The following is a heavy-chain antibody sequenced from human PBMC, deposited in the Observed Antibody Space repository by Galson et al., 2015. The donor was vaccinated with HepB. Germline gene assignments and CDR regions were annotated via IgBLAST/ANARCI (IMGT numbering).Heavy chain of an antibody. J-gene: IGHJ4*02. CDR1: GFTVSSNY. V-gene: IGHV3-66*02. D-gene: IGHD1-26*01. CDR2: ICSGGST. Sequence: SLRLSCAASGFTVSSNYMSWVRQAPGKGLEWVSVICSGGSTYYADSVKGRFTISRDNSKNTLYLQMNSLRAEDTAVYYCARDRAVGATRGFDFDYWGQGTLVTVSS. CDR3: ARDRAVGATRGFDFDY.